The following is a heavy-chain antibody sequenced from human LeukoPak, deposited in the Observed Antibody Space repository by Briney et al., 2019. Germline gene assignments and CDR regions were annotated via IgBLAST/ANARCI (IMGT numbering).Heavy chain of an antibody. J-gene: IGHJ4*02. CDR3: ARMLLGYCSSTSCPFFDY. CDR2: ISYDGSNK. D-gene: IGHD2-2*01. V-gene: IGHV3-30*04. CDR1: GFTFSSYA. Sequence: GRSLRLSCAASGFTFSSYAMHWDRQAPGKGLEWVAVISYDGSNKYYADSVKGRFTISRDNSKNTLYLQMNSLRAEDTAVYYCARMLLGYCSSTSCPFFDYWGQGTLVTVSS.